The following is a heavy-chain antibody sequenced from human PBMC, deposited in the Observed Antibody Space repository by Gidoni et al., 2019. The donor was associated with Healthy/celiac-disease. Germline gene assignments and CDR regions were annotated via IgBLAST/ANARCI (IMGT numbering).Heavy chain of an antibody. Sequence: QVQLVQSGAEVKTPGASVKVSCKASGYNFTSYAMHWVRQAPGQRLEWMGWINAGNGNTKYSQKFQGRVTITRDTSASRAYMELSSRSSEDTAVYYCARGGYSSSGLLDYWGQGTLVTVSS. CDR1: GYNFTSYA. J-gene: IGHJ4*02. CDR3: ARGGYSSSGLLDY. CDR2: INAGNGNT. D-gene: IGHD6-13*01. V-gene: IGHV1-3*01.